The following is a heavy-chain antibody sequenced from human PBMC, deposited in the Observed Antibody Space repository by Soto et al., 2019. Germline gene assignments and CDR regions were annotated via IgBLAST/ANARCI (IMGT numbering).Heavy chain of an antibody. CDR3: ATLRSYGSGSLSSAY. CDR1: GGSISSSNW. CDR2: IYHSEST. V-gene: IGHV4-4*02. D-gene: IGHD3-10*01. Sequence: QVQLQESGPGLVKPSGTLSLTCAVSGGSISSSNWWSWVRQPPGKGLEWIGEIYHSESTNYNPSHKSRVTISVDKSKNQFSLKLSSVTAADTAVYYCATLRSYGSGSLSSAYWGQGTLVTVSS. J-gene: IGHJ4*02.